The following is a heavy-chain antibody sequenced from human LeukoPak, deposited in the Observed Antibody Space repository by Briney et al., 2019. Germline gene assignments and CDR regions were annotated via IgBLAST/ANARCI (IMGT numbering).Heavy chain of an antibody. CDR3: SRSQFDY. CDR2: INGDGTIT. CDR1: GFAFSSYW. Sequence: GGSLRLSCAASGFAFSSYWMLWVRQVPGKGLVWVSRINGDGTITTYADFAEGRFTISRDNTKNILYLEMNNLRAEDTGIYYCSRSQFDYWGQGILVTVSS. J-gene: IGHJ4*02. V-gene: IGHV3-74*03.